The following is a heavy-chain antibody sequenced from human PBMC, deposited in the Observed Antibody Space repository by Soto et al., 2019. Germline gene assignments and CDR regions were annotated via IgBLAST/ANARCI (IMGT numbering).Heavy chain of an antibody. CDR3: ACLKYSSSWYSDY. V-gene: IGHV4-39*01. CDR1: GGSISSSSYY. Sequence: QLQLQESGPGLVKPSETLSLTCTVSGGSISSSSYYWGWIRQPPGKGLEWIGSIYYSGSTYYNPSLKSRVTISVDTSKNQFSLKLSSVTAADTAVYYCACLKYSSSWYSDYWGQGTLVTVSS. D-gene: IGHD6-13*01. CDR2: IYYSGST. J-gene: IGHJ4*02.